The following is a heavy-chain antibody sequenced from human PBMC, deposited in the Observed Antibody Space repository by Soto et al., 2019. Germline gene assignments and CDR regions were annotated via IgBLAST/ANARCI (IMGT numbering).Heavy chain of an antibody. CDR3: ATHPPYGPLDH. Sequence: QLQLQESGPGLVKPSETLSLTCTVSGGSISSSSNHWGWIRQPPGKGLEWIGDIYYSENTYYNPSLKSRVTISVDTSKNQFSLRLTSVTAADTAVYYCATHPPYGPLDHWGQGTLVTVSS. CDR2: IYYSENT. CDR1: GGSISSSSNH. V-gene: IGHV4-39*01. J-gene: IGHJ4*02. D-gene: IGHD4-17*01.